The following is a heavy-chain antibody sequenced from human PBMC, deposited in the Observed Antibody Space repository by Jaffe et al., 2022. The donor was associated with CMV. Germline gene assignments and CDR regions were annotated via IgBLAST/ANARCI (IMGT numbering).Heavy chain of an antibody. J-gene: IGHJ6*03. CDR1: GYTFTGYY. V-gene: IGHV1-2*04. D-gene: IGHD5-18*01. CDR3: ARGDTAMAPYYYYYMDV. CDR2: INPNSGGT. Sequence: QVQLVQSGAEVKKPGASVKVSCKASGYTFTGYYMHWVRQAPGQGLEWMGWINPNSGGTNYAQKFQGWVTMTRDTSISTAYMELSRLRSDDTAVYYCARGDTAMAPYYYYYMDVWGKGTTVTVSS.